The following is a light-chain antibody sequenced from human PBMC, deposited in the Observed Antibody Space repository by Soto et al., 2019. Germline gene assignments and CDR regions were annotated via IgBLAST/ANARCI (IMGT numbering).Light chain of an antibody. CDR2: RNN. Sequence: QSVLTQPPSASGTPGQRVTISCSGSSSNIGSNYVYWYQQLPGTAPKLLIYRNNQRPSGVPDRFSGSKSGTSASLAISGRRSEEEADYYCAAWDDSLSVLFGGGTKVTVL. J-gene: IGLJ2*01. V-gene: IGLV1-47*01. CDR3: AAWDDSLSVL. CDR1: SSNIGSNY.